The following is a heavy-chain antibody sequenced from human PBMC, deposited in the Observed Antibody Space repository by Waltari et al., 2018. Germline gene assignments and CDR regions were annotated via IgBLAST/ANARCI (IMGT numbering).Heavy chain of an antibody. J-gene: IGHJ3*01. D-gene: IGHD1-1*01. Sequence: QLQLQESGPGLVKPSETLSLTCSFSGGSITSNRHYWVWIRQPPGQGLEWIGTMSYSGATYSSPSLNSRVTISRDTSKNQLSLKLASMTAADTAVYFCATYLGASLGTAAFDVWGQGTMVTVSS. V-gene: IGHV4-39*01. CDR1: GGSITSNRHY. CDR3: ATYLGASLGTAAFDV. CDR2: MSYSGAT.